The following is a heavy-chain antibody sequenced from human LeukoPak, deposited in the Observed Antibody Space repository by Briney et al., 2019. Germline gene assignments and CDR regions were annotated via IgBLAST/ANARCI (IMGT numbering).Heavy chain of an antibody. Sequence: TGGSLRLSCAASGFTFRSYWVNWVRQAPGKGLEWVANIKQDGSEKYYVDSVKGRFTISRDNSKNSLYLQMNSLRAEDTAVYYCARDRAMDDYWGQGPLVTVSS. CDR3: ARDRAMDDY. D-gene: IGHD5-18*01. CDR1: GFTFRSYW. CDR2: IKQDGSEK. J-gene: IGHJ4*02. V-gene: IGHV3-7*01.